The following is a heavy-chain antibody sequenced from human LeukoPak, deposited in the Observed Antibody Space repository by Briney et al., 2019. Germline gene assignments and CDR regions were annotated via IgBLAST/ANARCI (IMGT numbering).Heavy chain of an antibody. D-gene: IGHD2-15*01. J-gene: IGHJ3*02. V-gene: IGHV4-59*08. CDR2: IYYSGTT. Sequence: PSETLSLTCTVSGGSISGYYWSWIRQPPGKGLEWIGYIYYSGTTNYNPSLKNRVTILVDTSRDQFSLKLTSVTAADTAVYYYARLRPPLGWAFDIWGQGTMVIVSS. CDR3: ARLRPPLGWAFDI. CDR1: GGSISGYY.